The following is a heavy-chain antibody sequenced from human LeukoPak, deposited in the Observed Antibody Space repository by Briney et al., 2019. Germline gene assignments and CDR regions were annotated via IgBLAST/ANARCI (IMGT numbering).Heavy chain of an antibody. CDR1: GGSISSYY. J-gene: IGHJ4*02. CDR3: ARVGYSGYGYYFDN. Sequence: SETLSLTCTVSGGSISSYYWSWIRQPPGKGLEWIGHIYYSGSTNYNPSLKSRVTLSVDTSKSQFSLKLSSVTAADTAVYYCARVGYSGYGYYFDNWGQGTLVTVSS. V-gene: IGHV4-59*01. D-gene: IGHD5-12*01. CDR2: IYYSGST.